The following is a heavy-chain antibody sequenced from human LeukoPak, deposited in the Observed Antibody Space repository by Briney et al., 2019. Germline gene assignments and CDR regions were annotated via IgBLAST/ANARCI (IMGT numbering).Heavy chain of an antibody. D-gene: IGHD3-22*01. CDR2: ISWNSGSI. CDR3: AKGNVPDYYDSSGYYDY. Sequence: PGGSLRLSCAASGFTFDDYAMHWVRQAPGKGLERVSGISWNSGSIGYADSVKGRFTISRDNAKNSLYLQMNSLRAEDTALYYCAKGNVPDYYDSSGYYDYWGQGTLVTVSS. CDR1: GFTFDDYA. V-gene: IGHV3-9*01. J-gene: IGHJ4*02.